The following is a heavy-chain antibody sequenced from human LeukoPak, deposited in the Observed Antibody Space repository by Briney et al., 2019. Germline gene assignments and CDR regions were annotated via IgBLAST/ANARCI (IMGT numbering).Heavy chain of an antibody. V-gene: IGHV1-2*02. CDR1: GYTFTSYY. D-gene: IGHD3-22*01. CDR3: AREPSRNFYCYDSSGYYLD. CDR2: INPNSGGT. J-gene: IGHJ4*02. Sequence: ASVKVSCKASGYTFTSYYMHWVRQAPGQGLEWMGWINPNSGGTNYAQKFQGRVTMTRDTSISTAYMELSRLRSDDTAVYYCAREPSRNFYCYDSSGYYLDWGQGTLVTVSS.